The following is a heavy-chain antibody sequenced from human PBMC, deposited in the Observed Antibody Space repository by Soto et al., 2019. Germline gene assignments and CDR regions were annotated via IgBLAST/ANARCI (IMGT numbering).Heavy chain of an antibody. CDR2: TYYSGST. CDR1: GGSISSGGYY. D-gene: IGHD5-12*01. Sequence: SETLSLTCTVSGGSISSGGYYWSWIRQHPGKGLEWIGYTYYSGSTYYNPSLKSRVTISVDTSTNQFSLKLSSVTAADTAVYYCARVAEMATFYFDYWGQGTLVTVSS. J-gene: IGHJ4*02. CDR3: ARVAEMATFYFDY. V-gene: IGHV4-31*03.